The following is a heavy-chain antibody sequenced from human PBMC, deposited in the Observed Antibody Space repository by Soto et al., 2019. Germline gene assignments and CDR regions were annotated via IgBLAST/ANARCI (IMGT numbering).Heavy chain of an antibody. V-gene: IGHV3-33*01. CDR1: GFTFSSYG. D-gene: IGHD3-9*01. CDR2: IWYDGTNK. J-gene: IGHJ4*02. Sequence: QVQLVESGGGVVQPGRSLRLSCAASGFTFSSYGMHWVRQAPGKGLEWVAVIWYDGTNKYYADSVKGRFTISRDNSKNPLYLQLNRLRAEDPAVYYCARTHDIAPSYFDYWGQGSLVTVSS. CDR3: ARTHDIAPSYFDY.